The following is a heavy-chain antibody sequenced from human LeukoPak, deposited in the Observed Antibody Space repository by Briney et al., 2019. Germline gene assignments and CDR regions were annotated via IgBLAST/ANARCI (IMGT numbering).Heavy chain of an antibody. J-gene: IGHJ4*02. CDR3: ARHGGEDIVTGRGPYYFDF. Sequence: GESLKISCKGSGYSSTSYWIGWVRQMPGKGLEWMGIIYPGDSDTRSSPTSQGQITISADKSISTACMQWSSLKASGTAMYYCARHGGEDIVTGRGPYYFDFWGQGNLVTVSS. D-gene: IGHD3-9*01. V-gene: IGHV5-51*01. CDR1: GYSSTSYW. CDR2: IYPGDSDT.